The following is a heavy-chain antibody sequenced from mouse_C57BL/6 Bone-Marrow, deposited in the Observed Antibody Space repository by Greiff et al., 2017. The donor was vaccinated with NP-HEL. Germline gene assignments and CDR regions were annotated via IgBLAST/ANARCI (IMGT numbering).Heavy chain of an antibody. D-gene: IGHD1-1*01. V-gene: IGHV1-81*01. Sequence: QVQLQQSGAELARPGASVKLSCKASGYTFTSYGISWVKQRTGQGLEWIGEIYPRSGNTYYNEKFKGKATLTADKSSSTAYMELRSLTSEDSAVYFCARPYYYGSRYYFEYWGQGTTLTVSS. CDR2: IYPRSGNT. CDR3: ARPYYYGSRYYFEY. J-gene: IGHJ2*01. CDR1: GYTFTSYG.